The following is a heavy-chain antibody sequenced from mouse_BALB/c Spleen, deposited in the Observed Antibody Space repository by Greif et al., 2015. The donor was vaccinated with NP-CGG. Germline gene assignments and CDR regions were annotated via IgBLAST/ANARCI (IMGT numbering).Heavy chain of an antibody. V-gene: IGHV1-84*02. Sequence: LQESGPGLVKPGASVKISCKASGYTFTDYYINWVKQKPGQGLEWIGWIYPGSGNTKYNEKFKGKATLTVDTSSSTAYMQLSSLTAEDTAVYFCARRTGTEAMDYWGQGTSVTVSS. CDR3: ARRTGTEAMDY. CDR2: IYPGSGNT. D-gene: IGHD4-1*01. CDR1: GYTFTDYY. J-gene: IGHJ4*01.